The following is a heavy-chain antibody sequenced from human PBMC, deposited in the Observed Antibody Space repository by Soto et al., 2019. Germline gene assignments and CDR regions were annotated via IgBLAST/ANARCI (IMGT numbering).Heavy chain of an antibody. CDR2: ISAYNGNT. CDR1: GYSFTSYG. V-gene: IGHV1-18*01. D-gene: IGHD5-12*01. J-gene: IGHJ4*02. Sequence: ASVKVSCKASGYSFTSYGIIWVRQAPGQGLEWMGWISAYNGNTNYAQKFQGRVTMTTDTSTSTAYMELRSLRSDDTAVYYCARDRGYSGYGDYWGQGTLVTVSS. CDR3: ARDRGYSGYGDY.